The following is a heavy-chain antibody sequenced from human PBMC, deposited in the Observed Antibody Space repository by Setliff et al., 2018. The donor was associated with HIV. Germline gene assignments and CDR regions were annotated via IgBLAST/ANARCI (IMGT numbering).Heavy chain of an antibody. CDR3: ARREGEYYNSWSGSYYFDY. V-gene: IGHV1-8*02. J-gene: IGHJ4*02. CDR1: GYTFTSYD. D-gene: IGHD3-3*01. CDR2: MNPNSGNT. Sequence: ASVKVSCKASGYTFTSYDINWVRQATGQGIEWMGWMNPNSGNTGYAQKFQGSVTMTRNTSISTAYMELSSLRSEDTAVYYCARREGEYYNSWSGSYYFDYWGQGTLVTVSS.